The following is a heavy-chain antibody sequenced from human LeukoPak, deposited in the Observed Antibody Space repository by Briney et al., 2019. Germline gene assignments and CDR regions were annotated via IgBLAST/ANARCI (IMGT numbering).Heavy chain of an antibody. D-gene: IGHD3-22*01. CDR2: IYYTGST. Sequence: SETLSLICTVSGDSIGSYYWSWIRQPPGKGLEWIGYIYYTGSTNYKPSLKSRVTISVDTSKNQFSLKLSSVTAADTAVYYCARMVGSGFYFDYWGQGTLVTVSS. V-gene: IGHV4-59*08. CDR1: GDSIGSYY. J-gene: IGHJ4*02. CDR3: ARMVGSGFYFDY.